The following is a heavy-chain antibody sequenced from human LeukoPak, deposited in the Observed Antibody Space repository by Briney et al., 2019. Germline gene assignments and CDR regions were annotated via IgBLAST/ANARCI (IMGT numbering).Heavy chain of an antibody. CDR1: GYTFNSYG. CDR3: ARVRAAMATYYFDY. Sequence: ASVKVSCKASGYTFNSYGISWVRQAPGQGLEWMGWISAYNGNTNYAQKLQGRVTMTTDTSTSTAYMELRSLRSDDTAVYYCARVRAAMATYYFDYWGQGTLVTVSS. J-gene: IGHJ4*02. D-gene: IGHD5-18*01. CDR2: ISAYNGNT. V-gene: IGHV1-18*01.